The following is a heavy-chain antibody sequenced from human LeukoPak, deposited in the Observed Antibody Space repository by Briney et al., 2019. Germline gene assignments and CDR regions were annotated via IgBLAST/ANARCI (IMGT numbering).Heavy chain of an antibody. D-gene: IGHD2-15*01. Sequence: ASVKVSCKVSGYTLTELSMHWVRQAPGKGLEWMGGFDPEDGETIYAQKFQGRVTMTEDTSTDTAYMELSSLRSEDTAAYYCATEGYCSGGSCSLGWFDPWGQGTLVTVSS. V-gene: IGHV1-24*01. CDR2: FDPEDGET. CDR3: ATEGYCSGGSCSLGWFDP. CDR1: GYTLTELS. J-gene: IGHJ5*02.